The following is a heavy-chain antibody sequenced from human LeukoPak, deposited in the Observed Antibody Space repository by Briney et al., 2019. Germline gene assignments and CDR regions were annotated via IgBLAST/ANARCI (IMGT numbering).Heavy chain of an antibody. D-gene: IGHD1-26*01. CDR1: GDSVSSNSVT. V-gene: IGHV6-1*01. J-gene: IGHJ4*02. CDR2: TYYRSTWYN. CDR3: ARGLGAANLIDY. Sequence: SQTLSLTCAISGDSVSSNSVTWNWIRQSPSRGLEWLGRTYYRSTWYNDYAVSVRGRITVNPDTSKNQFSLHLNSVTPEDTAVYYCARGLGAANLIDYWGQGTLVTVSS.